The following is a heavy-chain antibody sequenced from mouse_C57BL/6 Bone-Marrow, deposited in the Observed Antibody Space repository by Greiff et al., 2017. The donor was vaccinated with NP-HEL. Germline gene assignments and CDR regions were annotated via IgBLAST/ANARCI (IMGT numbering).Heavy chain of an antibody. CDR1: GYTFTSYW. CDR3: ANLGRQTYFDV. CDR2: IDPSDSYT. D-gene: IGHD2-10*02. V-gene: IGHV1-50*01. J-gene: IGHJ1*03. Sequence: QVQLKQSGAELVKPGASVKLSCKASGYTFTSYWMQWVKQRPGQGLEWIGEIDPSDSYTNYNQKFKGKATLTVDTSSSTAYMQLSSLTSEDSAVYYCANLGRQTYFDVWGTGTTVTVSS.